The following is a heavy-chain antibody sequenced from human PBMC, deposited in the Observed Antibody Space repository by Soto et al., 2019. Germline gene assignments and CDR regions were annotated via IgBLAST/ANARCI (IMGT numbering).Heavy chain of an antibody. Sequence: QVQLVQSGAEVKKPGASVKVSCKASGYTFTSYDINWVRQATGQGLEWMGWMNPNSGNTGYPHKFQGRVTMTRNNSISPAYIELSSLRSEDTAVYYCARAPTVAHNWFDPWGQGNLVTVSS. CDR2: MNPNSGNT. J-gene: IGHJ5*02. D-gene: IGHD4-17*01. CDR1: GYTFTSYD. V-gene: IGHV1-8*01. CDR3: ARAPTVAHNWFDP.